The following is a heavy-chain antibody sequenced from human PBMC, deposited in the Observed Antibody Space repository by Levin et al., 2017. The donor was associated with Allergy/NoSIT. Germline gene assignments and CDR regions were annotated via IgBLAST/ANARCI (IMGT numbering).Heavy chain of an antibody. D-gene: IGHD1-26*01. CDR1: GFTFSSYW. V-gene: IGHV3-74*01. CDR3: ARWGGVGATSRFDY. J-gene: IGHJ4*02. CDR2: MNSDGSST. Sequence: GGSLRLSCAASGFTFSSYWMHWVRQTPGKGLVWVSRMNSDGSSTSYADSVKGRFTISRDNAKNTLYLQMNSLRAEDTAVYYCARWGGVGATSRFDYWGQGTLVTVSS.